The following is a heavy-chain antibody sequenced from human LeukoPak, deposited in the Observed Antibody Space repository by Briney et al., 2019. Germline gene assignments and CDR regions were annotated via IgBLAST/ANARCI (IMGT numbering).Heavy chain of an antibody. CDR2: ISGSGDST. D-gene: IGHD3-22*01. J-gene: IGHJ4*02. CDR1: GFTFSSYA. V-gene: IGHV3-23*01. CDR3: AKDLPSYYYDSSGYYGY. Sequence: QPGGSLRLSCAASGFTFSSYAMSWVRQAPGKGLEWVSAISGSGDSTYYADSVKGRFTISRDNSKNTLYLQMNSLRAEDTAVYYCAKDLPSYYYDSSGYYGYWGQGTLVTVSS.